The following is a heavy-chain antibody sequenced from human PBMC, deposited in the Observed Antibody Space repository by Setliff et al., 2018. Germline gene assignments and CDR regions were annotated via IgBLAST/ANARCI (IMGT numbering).Heavy chain of an antibody. V-gene: IGHV3-48*01. J-gene: IGHJ3*02. CDR2: ISSSSSTI. D-gene: IGHD3-3*01. CDR1: GFTFSSYS. Sequence: PGGSLRLSCAASGFTFSSYSMNWVRQAPGKGLEWVSYISSSSSTIYYADSVKGRFIISRDNAKNSLYLQMNSLRAEDTAVYYCARDYTYYDFWSGPSSDAFDIWGQGTMVTVSS. CDR3: ARDYTYYDFWSGPSSDAFDI.